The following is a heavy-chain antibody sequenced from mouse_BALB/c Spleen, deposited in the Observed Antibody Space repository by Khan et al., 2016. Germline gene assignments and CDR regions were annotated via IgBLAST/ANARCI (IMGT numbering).Heavy chain of an antibody. V-gene: IGHV4-1*02. CDR2: INPDSSTI. Sequence: EVQLQESGGGLVQPGGSLKLSCAASGFDFSRYWMTWVRQAPGKGLEWIGEINPDSSTINYTPSLKDKFIISRDNAKNTLYLQMSKVRSEDTALYYCASLYYYGCVAYWGQGTTLTVSS. CDR3: ASLYYYGCVAY. CDR1: GFDFSRYW. J-gene: IGHJ2*01. D-gene: IGHD1-1*01.